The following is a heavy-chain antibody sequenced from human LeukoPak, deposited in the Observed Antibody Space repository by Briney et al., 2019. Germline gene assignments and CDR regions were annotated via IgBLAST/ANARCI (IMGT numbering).Heavy chain of an antibody. CDR2: ISSSGNII. V-gene: IGHV3-11*04. CDR3: ARVRYNWNYDY. CDR1: GFTFSNYY. J-gene: IGHJ4*02. Sequence: GGSLRLSCAASGFTFSNYYMGWIRQAPGKGLEWVSYISSSGNIIHYADSVKGRFTISRDNAKNSLYLQMNSLRAEDTAVYYCARVRYNWNYDYWGQGTLVTVSS. D-gene: IGHD1-7*01.